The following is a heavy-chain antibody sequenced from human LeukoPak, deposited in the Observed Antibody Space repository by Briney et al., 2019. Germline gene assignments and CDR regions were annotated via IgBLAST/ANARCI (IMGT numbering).Heavy chain of an antibody. CDR1: GYTFTSYG. CDR2: ISAYNGNT. CDR3: ARDTNVDTAMVNSFDY. V-gene: IGHV1-18*01. D-gene: IGHD5-18*01. J-gene: IGHJ4*02. Sequence: ASVKVSCKASGYTFTSYGISWVRQAPGQGLEWMGWISAYNGNTNYAQKLQGRVTMTTDTSTSTAYMELRSLRSDDTAVYYCARDTNVDTAMVNSFDYWGQGTLVTVSS.